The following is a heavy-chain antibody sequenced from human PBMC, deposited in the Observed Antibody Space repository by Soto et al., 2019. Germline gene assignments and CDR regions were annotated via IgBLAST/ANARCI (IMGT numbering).Heavy chain of an antibody. J-gene: IGHJ6*02. V-gene: IGHV3-33*01. CDR2: MWYDGSNK. D-gene: IGHD2-2*01. CDR3: ARDSMAGPYYYCGMDV. CDR1: GFTFSSYG. Sequence: GGSLRLSCAASGFTFSSYGMHWVRQAPGKGLEWVAVMWYDGSNKYYADSVKGRFTISRDNSKNTLYLQMNSLRAEDTAVYYCARDSMAGPYYYCGMDVWGQGTTVTVSS.